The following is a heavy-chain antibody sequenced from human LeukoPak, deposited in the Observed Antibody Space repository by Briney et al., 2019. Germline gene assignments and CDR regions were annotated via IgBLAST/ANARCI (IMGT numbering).Heavy chain of an antibody. V-gene: IGHV3-74*01. D-gene: IGHD3-10*01. J-gene: IGHJ4*02. Sequence: GGSLRLSCAASGFTFSSYWMHWVRQAPGKGLVWVSRINSDGSSTSYADSVKGRFTISRDNAKNTLYLQMNSLRAEDTAVYYCAGNGEYGDYDYWGQGTLVTVSS. CDR3: AGNGEYGDYDY. CDR1: GFTFSSYW. CDR2: INSDGSST.